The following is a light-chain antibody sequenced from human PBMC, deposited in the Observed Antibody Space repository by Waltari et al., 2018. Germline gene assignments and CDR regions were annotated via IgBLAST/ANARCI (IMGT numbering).Light chain of an antibody. Sequence: QSVLTQPPSASGTPGQRITISCSGSSSNIGINIVNWYQQVPGTAPKLFIHGNNTRPSWVPDRFSCSKSGTSASLGSSGAQPEDEADYYCAAWEESLTVWVFGGGTKLTV. V-gene: IGLV1-44*01. J-gene: IGLJ3*02. CDR2: GNN. CDR1: SSNIGINI. CDR3: AAWEESLTVWV.